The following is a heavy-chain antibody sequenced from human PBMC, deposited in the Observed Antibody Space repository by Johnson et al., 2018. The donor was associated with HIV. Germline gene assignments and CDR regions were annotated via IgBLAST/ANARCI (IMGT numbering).Heavy chain of an antibody. D-gene: IGHD6-19*01. CDR3: ARDRRNRQWQRLDAFDI. J-gene: IGHJ3*02. CDR1: GFTFDDYG. V-gene: IGHV3-20*04. CDR2: INWNGGST. Sequence: VQLVESGGGVVRPGGSLRLSCAASGFTFDDYGMNWVRQAPGKGLEWVSGINWNGGSTGYAGSVKGRFTISRDNAKNSLHLQMNSLRAEDTAFYYCARDRRNRQWQRLDAFDIWGQGTMVTVSS.